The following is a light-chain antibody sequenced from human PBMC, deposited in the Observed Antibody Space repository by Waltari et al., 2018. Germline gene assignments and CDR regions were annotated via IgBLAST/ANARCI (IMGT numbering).Light chain of an antibody. CDR3: QQYNNWS. CDR1: QSVSTN. Sequence: EIVMTQSPATLSLSPGQRVTLACRASQSVSTNLAWYQQNPGQAPRLLIYGASTRATGVPARVSGSGSVTEFTLTISSLQSEDFAVYYCQQYNNWSFGQGTKLGIK. J-gene: IGKJ2*01. V-gene: IGKV3-15*01. CDR2: GAS.